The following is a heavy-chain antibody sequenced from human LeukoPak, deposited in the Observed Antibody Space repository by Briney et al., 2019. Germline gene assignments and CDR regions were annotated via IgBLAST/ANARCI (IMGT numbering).Heavy chain of an antibody. D-gene: IGHD3-3*01. CDR1: GFTFSTYW. J-gene: IGHJ4*02. CDR2: IKQDGSEK. V-gene: IGHV3-7*01. Sequence: GGSLRLSCAASGFTFSTYWMTWVRQAPGKGLEWVANIKQDGSEKYYVDSVKGRFTISRDNAKNSLYLQMNSLRAEDTAVYYCARDRNTDFWSGYYTNYFDYWGQGTLVTVSS. CDR3: ARDRNTDFWSGYYTNYFDY.